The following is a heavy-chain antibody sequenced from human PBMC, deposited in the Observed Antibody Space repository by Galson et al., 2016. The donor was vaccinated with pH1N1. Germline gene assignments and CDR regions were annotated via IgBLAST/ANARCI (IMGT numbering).Heavy chain of an antibody. Sequence: VKVSCKASGGTFSRYAMSWVRQAPGQGLEWMGGIMGMFGTTNYAQKFQGRLTITTDELASTAYMELSSLRSEDTAIYFCARSQSYYGSGTSNWFDPWGQGTLVTVSS. CDR1: GGTFSRYA. D-gene: IGHD3-10*01. J-gene: IGHJ5*02. V-gene: IGHV1-69*13. CDR2: IMGMFGTT. CDR3: ARSQSYYGSGTSNWFDP.